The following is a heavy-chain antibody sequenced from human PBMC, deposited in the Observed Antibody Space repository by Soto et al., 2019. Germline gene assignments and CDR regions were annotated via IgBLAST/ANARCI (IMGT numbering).Heavy chain of an antibody. CDR2: ISYDGSNK. V-gene: IGHV3-30*18. Sequence: QVQLVESGGGVVQPGRSLRLSCAASGFTFSSYGMHWVRQAPGTGLEWVAVISYDGSNKYYADSVKGRFTISRDNSKNTLYLQMNSMRAEDTAVYYCAKAHYYGSGSHFDYWGQGTLVTVSS. D-gene: IGHD3-10*01. J-gene: IGHJ4*02. CDR1: GFTFSSYG. CDR3: AKAHYYGSGSHFDY.